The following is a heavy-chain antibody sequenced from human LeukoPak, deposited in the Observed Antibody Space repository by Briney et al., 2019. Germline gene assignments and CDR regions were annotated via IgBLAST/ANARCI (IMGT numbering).Heavy chain of an antibody. V-gene: IGHV1-3*01. CDR2: INAGNGNT. D-gene: IGHD5-18*01. CDR1: GYTFTSYA. J-gene: IGHJ4*02. CDR3: ARDKRIQLWLPGY. Sequence: ASVKVSCKASGYTFTSYAMHWVRQAPGQRLEWMGWINAGNGNTKYSQKFQGRVTITRDTSASTAYMELSSLRSEDTAVYYCARDKRIQLWLPGYWGQGTLVTVSS.